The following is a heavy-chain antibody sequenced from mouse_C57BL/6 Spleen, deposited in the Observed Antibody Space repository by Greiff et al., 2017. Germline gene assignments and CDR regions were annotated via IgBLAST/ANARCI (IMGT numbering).Heavy chain of an antibody. CDR2: IYPGDGDT. CDR1: GYAFSSSW. J-gene: IGHJ1*03. V-gene: IGHV1-82*01. D-gene: IGHD1-1*01. CDR3: ARSSNYYGSSYGYCDV. Sequence: VQLQQSGPELVKPGASVKISCKASGYAFSSSWMNWVKQRPGKGLEWIGRIYPGDGDTNYNGKFKGKATLTADKSSSTAYMQLSSLTSADSAVYFCARSSNYYGSSYGYCDVWGTGTTVTVSS.